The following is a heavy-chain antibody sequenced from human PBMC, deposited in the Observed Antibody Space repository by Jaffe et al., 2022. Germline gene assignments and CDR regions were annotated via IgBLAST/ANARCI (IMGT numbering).Heavy chain of an antibody. CDR2: MNPNSGNT. D-gene: IGHD2-2*01. CDR3: ARGPYIVVVPAAPPGVWRAHYYYYMDV. CDR1: GYTFTSYD. Sequence: QVQLVQSGAEVKKPGASVKVSCKASGYTFTSYDINWVRQATGQGLEWMGWMNPNSGNTGYAQKFQGRVTMTRNTSISTAYMELSSLRSEDTAVYYCARGPYIVVVPAAPPGVWRAHYYYYMDVWGKGTTVTVSS. J-gene: IGHJ6*03. V-gene: IGHV1-8*01.